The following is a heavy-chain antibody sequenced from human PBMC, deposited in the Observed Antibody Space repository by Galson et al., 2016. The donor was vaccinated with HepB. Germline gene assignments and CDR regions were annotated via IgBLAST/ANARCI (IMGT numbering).Heavy chain of an antibody. J-gene: IGHJ5*02. CDR1: GYSFTNYE. CDR2: LNPNSGRT. V-gene: IGHV1-8*01. D-gene: IGHD3-3*01. CDR3: ARGSILEWLSRSAFDP. Sequence: SVKVSCKASGYSFTNYEINWVRQATGQGLEWMGWLNPNSGRTLYAQKFQGRVAMTRDTSISTAYMELSNLRSEDTAVYYCARGSILEWLSRSAFDPWGQGTLVTVSS.